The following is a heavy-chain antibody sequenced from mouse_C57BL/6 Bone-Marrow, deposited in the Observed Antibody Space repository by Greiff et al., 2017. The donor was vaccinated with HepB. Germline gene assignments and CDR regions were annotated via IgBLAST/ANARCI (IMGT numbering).Heavy chain of an antibody. D-gene: IGHD3-2*02. V-gene: IGHV14-4*01. CDR3: TQTAQATYFDY. Sequence: EVQLQESGAELVRPGASVELSCTASGFNIKDDYMHWVKQRPEQGLEWIGWIDPENGDTEYASKFQGKATITADTSSNTAYLQLSSLTSEDTAVYYCTQTAQATYFDYWGQGTTLTVSS. J-gene: IGHJ2*01. CDR1: GFNIKDDY. CDR2: IDPENGDT.